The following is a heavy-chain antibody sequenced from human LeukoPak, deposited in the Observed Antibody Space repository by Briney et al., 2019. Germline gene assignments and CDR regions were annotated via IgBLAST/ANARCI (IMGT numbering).Heavy chain of an antibody. J-gene: IGHJ4*02. CDR1: GYTFTSYA. D-gene: IGHD3-16*01. CDR2: INPSGGST. CDR3: ARDSPAVGFDY. Sequence: GASVKVSCKASGYTFTSYAMNWVRQAPGQGLEWMGIINPSGGSTSYAQKFQGRVTMTRDTSTSTVYMELSSLRSEDTAVYYCARDSPAVGFDYWGQGTLVTVSS. V-gene: IGHV1-46*01.